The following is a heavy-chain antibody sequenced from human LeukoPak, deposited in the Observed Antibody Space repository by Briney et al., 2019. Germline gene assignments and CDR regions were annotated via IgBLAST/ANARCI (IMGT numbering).Heavy chain of an antibody. V-gene: IGHV4-30-4*01. J-gene: IGHJ4*02. CDR2: IFYTGST. D-gene: IGHD5-12*01. CDR3: ARGKGYDDSFYDY. Sequence: KTSETLSLTCTVSRGSISSGGYYWTWIRQPPGKGLEWMGYIFYTGSTYSNPSLRSRVSISLGTSKSQFSLKLSSVTAADTAVYYCARGKGYDDSFYDYWGQGTLVTVSS. CDR1: RGSISSGGYY.